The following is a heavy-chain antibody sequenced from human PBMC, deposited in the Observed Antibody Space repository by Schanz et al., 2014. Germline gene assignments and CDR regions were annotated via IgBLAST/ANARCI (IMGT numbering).Heavy chain of an antibody. V-gene: IGHV3-74*01. D-gene: IGHD6-13*01. J-gene: IGHJ4*02. CDR1: GFTFSSHW. CDR2: INSVGSNT. Sequence: EVQLVQSGGGLVQPGGSLRLSCAASGFTFSSHWMHWVRQDPGKGLVWVARINSVGSNTDYADSVTGRFTISRDNSKNTLYLQMNSLRAGDAAVYYCARGLIAAAGGAFDYWGQGTLVAVSA. CDR3: ARGLIAAAGGAFDY.